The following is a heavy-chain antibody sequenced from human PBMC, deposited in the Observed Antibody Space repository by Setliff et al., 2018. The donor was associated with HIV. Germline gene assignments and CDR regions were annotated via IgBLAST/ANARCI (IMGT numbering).Heavy chain of an antibody. CDR2: IHSGGST. CDR3: ARDPGRYNGMDV. CDR1: GFTVSNDY. V-gene: IGHV3-66*01. J-gene: IGHJ6*02. Sequence: GGSLRLSCAASGFTVSNDYMSWVRQAPGRGQEWVSVIHSGGSTYYADSVKGRFIISRDNSKNTLYLQMNSLRAEDTAVYYCARDPGRYNGMDVWGQGTTVTVSS. D-gene: IGHD1-20*01.